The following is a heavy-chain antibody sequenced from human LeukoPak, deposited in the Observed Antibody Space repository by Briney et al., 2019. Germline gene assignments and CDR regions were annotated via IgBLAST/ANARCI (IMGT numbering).Heavy chain of an antibody. D-gene: IGHD6-6*01. CDR1: GYTFTGYY. Sequence: ASVKVSCKASGYTFTGYYIHWVRQAPGQGLEWMGWINPNSGGTNYAQKFQDRVTMTRDTSFSTAYMDLSRLRSDDTAVYYCARGGDIAARPFDYWGQGTLVTVSS. CDR2: INPNSGGT. CDR3: ARGGDIAARPFDY. J-gene: IGHJ4*02. V-gene: IGHV1-2*02.